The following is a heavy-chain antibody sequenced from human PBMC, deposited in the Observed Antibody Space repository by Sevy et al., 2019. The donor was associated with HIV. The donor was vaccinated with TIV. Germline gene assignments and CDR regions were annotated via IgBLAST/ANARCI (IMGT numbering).Heavy chain of an antibody. V-gene: IGHV3-30*04. J-gene: IGHJ4*02. CDR2: ISYNGRYR. Sequence: GGSLRLSCAASGFSLSDHAVSWVRQTPGKGLEWLAVISYNGRYRYYADSVKGRFTISKDDSKNTLYLQLNSLRAEDTAVYYCARFVGYCSGGRCSIIDFWGQGTLVTVSS. CDR1: GFSLSDHA. CDR3: ARFVGYCSGGRCSIIDF. D-gene: IGHD2-15*01.